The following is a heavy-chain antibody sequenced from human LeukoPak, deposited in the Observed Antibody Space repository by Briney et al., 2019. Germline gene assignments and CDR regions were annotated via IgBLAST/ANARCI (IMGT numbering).Heavy chain of an antibody. CDR1: GFPFSSYW. CDR2: IKQDGSKK. Sequence: GGSLRLSCVASGFPFSSYWMTWVRQTPGKGLEWVANIKQDGSKKSYVDSVKGRFTISRDNAKNSLYLQMNSLRAEDTAIYYCTRVGYIDEGIDYWGQGTLVTVSS. V-gene: IGHV3-7*04. J-gene: IGHJ4*02. CDR3: TRVGYIDEGIDY. D-gene: IGHD5-24*01.